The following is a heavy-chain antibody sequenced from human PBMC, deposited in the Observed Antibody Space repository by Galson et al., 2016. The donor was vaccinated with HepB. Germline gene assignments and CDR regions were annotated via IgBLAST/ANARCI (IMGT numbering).Heavy chain of an antibody. CDR1: GGSISSYF. J-gene: IGHJ4*02. Sequence: SETLSLTCAVSGGSISSYFWSWIRQPPGKGLEWIGYIFDTGSTKYNPSLESRVTISVDTSKQQFSLKLNSVTAVDTAVYYCARGPLWFGDIDSWGQGTLVTVSP. CDR3: ARGPLWFGDIDS. V-gene: IGHV4-59*01. D-gene: IGHD3-10*01. CDR2: IFDTGST.